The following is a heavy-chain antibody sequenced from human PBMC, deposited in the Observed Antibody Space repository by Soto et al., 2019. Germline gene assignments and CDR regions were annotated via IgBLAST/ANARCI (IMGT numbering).Heavy chain of an antibody. Sequence: QVQLVQSGAEVKKPRASVKVSCKASGYTFTSYDINWVRQATGQGLEWMGWMNPNSGNTGYAQKFQGRVTMTRNTSISTAYMELSSLRSEDTAVYYCARAVDYGDSPSPAGFDYWGQGTLVTVSS. J-gene: IGHJ4*02. CDR3: ARAVDYGDSPSPAGFDY. CDR2: MNPNSGNT. D-gene: IGHD4-17*01. V-gene: IGHV1-8*01. CDR1: GYTFTSYD.